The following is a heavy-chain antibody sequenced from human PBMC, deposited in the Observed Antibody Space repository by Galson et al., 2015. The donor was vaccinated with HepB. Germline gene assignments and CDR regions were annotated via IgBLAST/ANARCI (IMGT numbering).Heavy chain of an antibody. CDR2: IDWDDDK. D-gene: IGHD4-23*01. V-gene: IGHV2-70*01. Sequence: LIDWDDDKYYSTSLKTRLTISKDTSKNQVVLTMTNMDPVDTATYYCARIRGTVVTRVGHFDYWGQGTLVTVSS. J-gene: IGHJ4*02. CDR3: ARIRGTVVTRVGHFDY.